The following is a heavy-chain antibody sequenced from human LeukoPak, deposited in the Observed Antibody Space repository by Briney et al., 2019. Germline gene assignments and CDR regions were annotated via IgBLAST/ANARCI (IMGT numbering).Heavy chain of an antibody. Sequence: GASVKVSCKASGYTFTGYYMHWVRQAPGQGLEWMGWMNPKNGGTNYAQKFQGRVTMTRDTSISTAYMELSSLRSDDTAVYYCARDVRYFDWLLSEPPNYYLYFDYWGQGTLVTVSS. CDR3: ARDVRYFDWLLSEPPNYYLYFDY. V-gene: IGHV1-2*02. CDR2: MNPKNGGT. D-gene: IGHD3-9*01. CDR1: GYTFTGYY. J-gene: IGHJ4*02.